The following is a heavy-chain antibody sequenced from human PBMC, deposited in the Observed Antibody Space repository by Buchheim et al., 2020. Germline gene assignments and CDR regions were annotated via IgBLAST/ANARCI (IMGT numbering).Heavy chain of an antibody. CDR2: ISNDGYDI. CDR3: AKPTVTESTRYFDS. Sequence: QVQLVESGGGVVQPGTSLRLSCAASGFTFSAYSMHWVRQAPGKGLEGVAVISNDGYDIYYADSVKGRFSISRDNSHNTLFLEMNSLRVDDTALYYCAKPTVTESTRYFDSWGQGTL. CDR1: GFTFSAYS. J-gene: IGHJ4*02. V-gene: IGHV3-30-3*02. D-gene: IGHD4-17*01.